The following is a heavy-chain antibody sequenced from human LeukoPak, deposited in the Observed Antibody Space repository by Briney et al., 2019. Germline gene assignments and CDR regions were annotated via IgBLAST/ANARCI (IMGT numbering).Heavy chain of an antibody. CDR2: IYSGGST. Sequence: GGSLRLSCAASGFTVSSNYMSWVRQAPGKGLEWVSVIYSGGSTYYADSVKGRFTISRDNSKNTLYLQMNSLRAEDTAVYYCATAPNVVIVAPEDFDYWGQGPLVTVSS. D-gene: IGHD5-12*01. J-gene: IGHJ4*02. CDR1: GFTVSSNY. V-gene: IGHV3-66*01. CDR3: ATAPNVVIVAPEDFDY.